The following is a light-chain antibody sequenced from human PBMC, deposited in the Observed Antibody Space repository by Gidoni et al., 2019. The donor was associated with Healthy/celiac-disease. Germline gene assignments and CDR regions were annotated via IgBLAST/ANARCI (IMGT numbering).Light chain of an antibody. CDR2: LGS. CDR3: MQALQTPLT. J-gene: IGKJ4*01. V-gene: IGKV2-28*01. Sequence: DIVLTQSPLSLPVTPGEPASISCRSSQNLLHSNGYNYLDWYLQKPGQSPQLLIYLGSTLASGVPDRFSGSGSGTDFTLKISRVEAEDVGVYYCMQALQTPLTFGGGTKVEIK. CDR1: QNLLHSNGYNY.